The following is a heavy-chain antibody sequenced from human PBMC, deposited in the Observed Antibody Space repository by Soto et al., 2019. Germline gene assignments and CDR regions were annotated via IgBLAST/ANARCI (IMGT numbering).Heavy chain of an antibody. CDR3: AKVSSSWYAGFFDL. V-gene: IGHV3-23*01. Sequence: PGESLKISCAASGFTFDNYGMTWVRQAPGKGLEWVSGLSDSGISIYYADSVKGRLTISRDNSKNTLYLQIHTLRAEDTAVYYCAKVSSSWYAGFFDLWGQGTLVTVPS. J-gene: IGHJ4*02. CDR1: GFTFDNYG. D-gene: IGHD6-13*01. CDR2: LSDSGISI.